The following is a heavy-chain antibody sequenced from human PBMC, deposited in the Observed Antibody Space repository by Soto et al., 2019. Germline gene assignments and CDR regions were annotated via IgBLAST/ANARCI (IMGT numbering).Heavy chain of an antibody. J-gene: IGHJ5*02. V-gene: IGHV3-66*01. CDR1: GFLVSRNY. D-gene: IGHD6-13*01. Sequence: PGGSLRLSCAASGFLVSRNYLNWVRQAPGKGLEWVSGIYSGGSTYYADSVRGRFTMSRDNSKNTMYLQMNSSVTAADTAVYYCARAWTATAGWANWFDLWGQGTLVTVSS. CDR2: IYSGGST. CDR3: ARAWTATAGWANWFDL.